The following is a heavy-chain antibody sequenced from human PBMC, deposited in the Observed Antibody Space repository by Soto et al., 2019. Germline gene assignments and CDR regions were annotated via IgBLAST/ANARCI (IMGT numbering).Heavy chain of an antibody. D-gene: IGHD2-15*01. CDR1: GGSISDISYC. CDR2: MFYSGAT. Sequence: SETLSLTCTVSGGSISDISYCWGWIRQPPGKGLQWIGRMFYSGATYYNPSLKSRVTLSVDTSNNEFSLKLVSVTAPDTAVYYCARHKSGSDWLDPWGKGTLVTVSS. J-gene: IGHJ5*02. CDR3: ARHKSGSDWLDP. V-gene: IGHV4-39*01.